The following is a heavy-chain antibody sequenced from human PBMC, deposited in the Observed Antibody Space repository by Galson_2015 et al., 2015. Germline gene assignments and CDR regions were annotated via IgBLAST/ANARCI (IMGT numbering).Heavy chain of an antibody. Sequence: SVKVSCKASGYTFTRYAISWVRQAPGQGLEWMGWINPNSGETNYAQDFPGRFTISMDTSISTAYMVMSSLRSDDTAMYYCARDEAFRNYSGMDVWGQGTMVTVSS. V-gene: IGHV1-2*02. CDR1: GYTFTRYA. J-gene: IGHJ6*02. CDR2: INPNSGET. CDR3: ARDEAFRNYSGMDV. D-gene: IGHD3-3*02.